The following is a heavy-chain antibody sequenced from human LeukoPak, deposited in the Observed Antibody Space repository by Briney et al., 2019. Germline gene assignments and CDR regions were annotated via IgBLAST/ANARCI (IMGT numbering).Heavy chain of an antibody. CDR1: GYTFTSYD. CDR3: ARVPSPVVVVAATPLYGMDV. V-gene: IGHV1-8*01. Sequence: ASVKVSCKASGYTFTSYDINWVRQATGQGLEWMGWMNPNSGNTGYAQKFQGRVTMTRNTSISTAYMELSSLRSDDTAVYYCARVPSPVVVVAATPLYGMDVWGQGTTVTVSS. J-gene: IGHJ6*02. CDR2: MNPNSGNT. D-gene: IGHD2-15*01.